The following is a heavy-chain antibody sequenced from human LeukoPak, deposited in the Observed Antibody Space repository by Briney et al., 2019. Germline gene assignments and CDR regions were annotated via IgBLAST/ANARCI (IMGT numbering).Heavy chain of an antibody. Sequence: PGGSLRLSCAASGFTFNTYATNWVRQAPGKGLEWVSSISGSGENTYYADSVKGRFTISRDNSKNTLSLQMNSLRAEDMAVYYCAKGSVNYDILTGSYFDYWGQGTLVTVSS. V-gene: IGHV3-23*01. CDR3: AKGSVNYDILTGSYFDY. CDR2: ISGSGENT. D-gene: IGHD3-9*01. J-gene: IGHJ4*02. CDR1: GFTFNTYA.